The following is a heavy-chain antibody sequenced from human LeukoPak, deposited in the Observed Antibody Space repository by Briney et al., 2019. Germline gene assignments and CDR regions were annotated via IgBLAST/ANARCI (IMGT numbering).Heavy chain of an antibody. Sequence: PSETLSLTCTVSGGSISSDSHYWGWIRQPPGKGLVWIGYMYHTGTTYYNPSLRSRVTISVDRSKNQFSLKLSSVTAEDTAVYYCARHFGWVGGNVDYWGQGTQVTVSS. D-gene: IGHD3-9*01. J-gene: IGHJ4*02. CDR1: GGSISSDSHY. CDR2: MYHTGTT. V-gene: IGHV4-39*01. CDR3: ARHFGWVGGNVDY.